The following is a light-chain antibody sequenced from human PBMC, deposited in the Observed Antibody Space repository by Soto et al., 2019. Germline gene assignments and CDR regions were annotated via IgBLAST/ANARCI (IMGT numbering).Light chain of an antibody. CDR2: AAS. V-gene: IGKV1-6*01. Sequence: AIQMTQSPSSLYASVGDRVTITCRASQGIRNDLGWYQQKPGKAPKLLIYAASSIQSGVPSRFSGSGSGTDFTLTISSLQPEDFATYYCLQDYNYPWTFGQGTKVEIK. J-gene: IGKJ1*01. CDR1: QGIRND. CDR3: LQDYNYPWT.